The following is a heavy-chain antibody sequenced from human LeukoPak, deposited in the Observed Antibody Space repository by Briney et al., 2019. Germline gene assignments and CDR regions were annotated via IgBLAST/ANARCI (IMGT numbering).Heavy chain of an antibody. CDR3: AQTVVTPVEYYFDY. CDR1: GFTFSSYA. D-gene: IGHD2-21*02. V-gene: IGHV3-23*01. Sequence: PGGSLRLSCAASGFTFSSYAMSLVRQAPGKGLEWVSAISGSGGSTYYADSVKGRFTISRDNSKNTLYLQMNSLRAEDTAVYYCAQTVVTPVEYYFDYWGQGTLVTVSS. J-gene: IGHJ4*02. CDR2: ISGSGGST.